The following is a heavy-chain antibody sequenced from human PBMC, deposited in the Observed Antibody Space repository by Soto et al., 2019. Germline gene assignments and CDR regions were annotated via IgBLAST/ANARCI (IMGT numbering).Heavy chain of an antibody. CDR3: ARGRKQVAAAGTGKNYYYYYGMDV. D-gene: IGHD6-13*01. Sequence: PSETLSLTCAVYGGSFSGYYWSWIRQPPGKGLEWIGEINHSGSTNYNPSLKSRVTISVDTSKNQFSLKLSSVTAADTAVYYCARGRKQVAAAGTGKNYYYYYGMDVWGQGTTVTVSS. V-gene: IGHV4-34*01. CDR1: GGSFSGYY. CDR2: INHSGST. J-gene: IGHJ6*02.